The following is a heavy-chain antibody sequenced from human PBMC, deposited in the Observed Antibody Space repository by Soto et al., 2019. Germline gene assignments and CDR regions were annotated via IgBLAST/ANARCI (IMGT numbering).Heavy chain of an antibody. V-gene: IGHV4-31*03. CDR3: ASRHGGYSH. D-gene: IGHD3-22*01. J-gene: IGHJ4*02. Sequence: SETLSLTCTVSGGTISMGGYYLSWIRQHPGKGLEWIGYIYYSGSTYYNPSLKSRVTISVDTSKNQFSLKLSSVTAADTAVYYCASRHGGYSHWDQGTLVTVSS. CDR2: IYYSGST. CDR1: GGTISMGGYY.